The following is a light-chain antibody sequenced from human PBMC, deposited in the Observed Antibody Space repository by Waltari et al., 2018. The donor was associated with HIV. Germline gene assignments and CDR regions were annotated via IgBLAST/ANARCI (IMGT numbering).Light chain of an antibody. V-gene: IGLV2-8*01. CDR1: SSDVGGYNY. CDR3: SSYAGSNNFV. CDR2: EVS. J-gene: IGLJ1*01. Sequence: QSALTQTPSASGSPGQSVTISCTGTSSDVGGYNYFSWYQQHPGKAPKLMIYEVSKRPSGVPDRFSGSKSGNTASLTVSGLQPEDEADYYCSSYAGSNNFVFGTGTKVTVL.